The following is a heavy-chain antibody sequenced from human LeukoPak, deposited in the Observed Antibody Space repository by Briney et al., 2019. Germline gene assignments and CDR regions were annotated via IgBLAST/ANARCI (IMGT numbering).Heavy chain of an antibody. CDR2: INPNSGGT. J-gene: IGHJ4*02. V-gene: IGHV1-2*02. CDR1: GYSFTGYY. CDR3: ARGGLYDTSAPSDY. Sequence: ASVKVSCKASGYSFTGYYMHWVRQAPGQGLEWMGWINPNSGGTNYARKFQGRVTMTRDTSISTAYMELGRLRSDDTAVYYRARGGLYDTSAPSDYWGQGTLVTVSS. D-gene: IGHD3-22*01.